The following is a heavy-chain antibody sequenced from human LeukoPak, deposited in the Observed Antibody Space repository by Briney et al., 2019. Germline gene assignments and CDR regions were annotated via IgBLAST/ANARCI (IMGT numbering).Heavy chain of an antibody. CDR3: ARGSSPFDY. CDR2: ISSSSGSI. J-gene: IGHJ4*02. CDR1: GLIFSTSS. Sequence: GGSLRLSCAASGLIFSTSSMNWVRQAPGKGLEWVSSISSSSGSIFYADSVKGRFTISRDNSKNSLYLQMNSLRADDTAVYYCARGSSPFDYWGQGTLVTVSS. V-gene: IGHV3-21*01.